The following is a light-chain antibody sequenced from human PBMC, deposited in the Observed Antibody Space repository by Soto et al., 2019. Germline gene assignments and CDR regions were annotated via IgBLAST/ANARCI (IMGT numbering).Light chain of an antibody. J-gene: IGKJ3*01. CDR2: DAS. V-gene: IGKV1-33*01. CDR1: QSIATW. CDR3: QQYDVLPLS. Sequence: DIEMTQSPSTLSASVGDTVTITCRASQSIATWLAWYQQKPEKAPKLLISDASNLEVGVPLRFSGSGSGTHFTVTINSLQTEDIATYYCQQYDVLPLSFGPGTKVDI.